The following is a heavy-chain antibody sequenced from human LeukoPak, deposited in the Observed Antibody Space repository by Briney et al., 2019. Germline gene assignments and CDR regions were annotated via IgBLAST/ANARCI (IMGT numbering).Heavy chain of an antibody. CDR1: GGTFSSYA. CDR3: ASSLSRQDGYNLS. Sequence: SVKVSCKASGGTFSSYAISWVRQAPGQGLEWMGGIIPIFGTANYAQKFQGRVTITADESTSTAYMELSSLRSEDTAVYYCASSLSRQDGYNLSWGQGTLVTVSS. V-gene: IGHV1-69*13. J-gene: IGHJ5*02. CDR2: IIPIFGTA. D-gene: IGHD5-24*01.